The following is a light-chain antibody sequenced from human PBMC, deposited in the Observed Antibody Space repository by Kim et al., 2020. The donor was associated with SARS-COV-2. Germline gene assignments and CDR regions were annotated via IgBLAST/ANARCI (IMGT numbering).Light chain of an antibody. CDR2: GAS. CDR3: HQYDKRPMWT. J-gene: IGKJ1*01. Sequence: EIVMTQSRATLSVSPGERGTLSCRASQDVGSNIAWYQQKPGQATRLRIYGASTRATGIPARFGGSGSGTEFTLTISSLQSKDFALYYCHQYDKRPMWTFGQGTKVDIK. CDR1: QDVGSN. V-gene: IGKV3D-15*01.